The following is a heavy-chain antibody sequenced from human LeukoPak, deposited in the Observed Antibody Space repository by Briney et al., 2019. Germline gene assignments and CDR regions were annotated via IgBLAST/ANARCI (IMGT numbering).Heavy chain of an antibody. D-gene: IGHD2-15*01. J-gene: IGHJ5*02. CDR1: GFTFSSYS. CDR3: ARDAFYCSDGSCYSSA. V-gene: IGHV3-48*01. Sequence: GGSLRLSCAASGFTFSSYSMNWVRQAPGKGLEWVSYISSSSFTIYYSDSVKGRFTISRDNAENSLYLQMNSLRAEDTAVYYCARDAFYCSDGSCYSSAWGQGTLVTVSS. CDR2: ISSSSFTI.